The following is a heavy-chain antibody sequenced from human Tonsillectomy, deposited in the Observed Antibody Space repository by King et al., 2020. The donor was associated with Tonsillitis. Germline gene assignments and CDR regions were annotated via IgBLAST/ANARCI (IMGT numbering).Heavy chain of an antibody. Sequence: QLQESGPGLVKPSETLSLTCTVSGGSISSSSYYWGWIRQPPGKGLEWIGSIYYSGSTYYNPSLKSRVTISVDTSKNQFSLKLSSVTAADTAVYYCASNRYDFWSGYSPHYGMDVWGQGTTVTVSS. V-gene: IGHV4-39*01. J-gene: IGHJ6*02. CDR1: GGSISSSSYY. D-gene: IGHD3-3*01. CDR3: ASNRYDFWSGYSPHYGMDV. CDR2: IYYSGST.